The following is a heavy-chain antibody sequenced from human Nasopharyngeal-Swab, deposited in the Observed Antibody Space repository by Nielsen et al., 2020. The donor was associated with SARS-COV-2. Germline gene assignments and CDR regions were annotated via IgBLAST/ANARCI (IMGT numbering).Heavy chain of an antibody. V-gene: IGHV1-3*01. CDR2: INAGNGNT. Sequence: ASVKVSCNASGYTFTSYAMHWVRQAPGQRLEWMGWINAGNGNTNYAQKLQGRVTMTTDTSTSTAYMELRSLRSDDTAVYYCARDLPRITIFGVVDYWGQGTLVTVSS. D-gene: IGHD3-3*01. CDR1: GYTFTSYA. CDR3: ARDLPRITIFGVVDY. J-gene: IGHJ4*02.